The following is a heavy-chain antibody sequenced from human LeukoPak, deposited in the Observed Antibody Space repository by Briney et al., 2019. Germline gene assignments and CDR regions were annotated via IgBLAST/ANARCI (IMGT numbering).Heavy chain of an antibody. V-gene: IGHV3-15*05. CDR3: AIDLGATMIRGVIVS. CDR2: IKSKGDGETT. J-gene: IGHJ4*02. CDR1: GFTFTNAW. Sequence: GGSLRLSCAASGFTFTNAWMTWVRQAPGKGLEWVGRIKSKGDGETTDYASFVKGRFSMSRDDSRATMYLQMYSLEAEDTAVYYCAIDLGATMIRGVIVSWGQGALVTVSS. D-gene: IGHD3-10*01.